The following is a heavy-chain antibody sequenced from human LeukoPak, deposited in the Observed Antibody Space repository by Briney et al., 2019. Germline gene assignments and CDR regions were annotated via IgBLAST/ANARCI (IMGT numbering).Heavy chain of an antibody. CDR3: ATQGELLRAFDF. CDR2: IIPIFGTA. CDR1: GGTFSSYV. J-gene: IGHJ4*02. V-gene: IGHV1-69*13. Sequence: ASVKDSCKASGGTFSSYVFSWVRQAPGQGLEWMGGIIPIFGTANYAQKFQGRVTITADESASTAYMDLSSLRSEDTAVYYCATQGELLRAFDFWGQGTLVTVSS. D-gene: IGHD1-26*01.